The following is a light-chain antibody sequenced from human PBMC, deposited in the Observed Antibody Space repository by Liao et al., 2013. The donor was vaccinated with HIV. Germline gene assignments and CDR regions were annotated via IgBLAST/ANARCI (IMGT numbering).Light chain of an antibody. CDR2: QDS. Sequence: SYEVTQPPSVSVSPGQTASIPCSGDRLGDKYTCWYQQKPGQSPVLVIYQDSKRPSGIPERFSASNSGNTATLTITGTQATDEADYYCQVWDFNSVTFGGG. J-gene: IGLJ2*01. CDR1: RLGDKY. CDR3: QVWDFNSVT. V-gene: IGLV3-1*01.